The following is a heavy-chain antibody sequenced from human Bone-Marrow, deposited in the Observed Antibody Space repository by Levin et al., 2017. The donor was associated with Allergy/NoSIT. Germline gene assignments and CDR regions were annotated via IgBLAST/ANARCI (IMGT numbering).Heavy chain of an antibody. D-gene: IGHD1-1*01. Sequence: ASVKVSCGASGFILSSYWMHWVRRGPGKGLVCVSRISPDGNDRRYADSVKGRFTISRDNPKNTIYLEMHSLRDEDTAVYYCVRGTNDWMGIDYWGQGALVTVSS. CDR1: GFILSSYW. CDR3: VRGTNDWMGIDY. V-gene: IGHV3-74*01. CDR2: ISPDGNDR. J-gene: IGHJ4*02.